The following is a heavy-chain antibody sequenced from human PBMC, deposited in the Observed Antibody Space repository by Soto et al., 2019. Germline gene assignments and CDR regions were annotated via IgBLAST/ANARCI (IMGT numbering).Heavy chain of an antibody. Sequence: QVQLLQSGAEVKKPGASVKVSCKASGYTFTNYGITWVRQAPGQGLEWMGWIGAYNGNTHYTERLQGRVTMTTDTPTSRAYMELRGLRSDDSAVYYCARGRQLVGYFYYYMDVWGNGTTVTVPS. J-gene: IGHJ6*03. D-gene: IGHD6-6*01. CDR3: ARGRQLVGYFYYYMDV. CDR1: GYTFTNYG. V-gene: IGHV1-18*01. CDR2: IGAYNGNT.